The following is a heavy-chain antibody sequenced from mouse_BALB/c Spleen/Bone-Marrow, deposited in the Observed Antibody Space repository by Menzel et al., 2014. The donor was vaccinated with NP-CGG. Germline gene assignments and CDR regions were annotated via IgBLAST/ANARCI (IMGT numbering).Heavy chain of an antibody. CDR1: GYTFTDYY. D-gene: IGHD1-1*01. J-gene: IGHJ3*01. CDR3: ARGSYYGSSYWFAY. CDR2: VNPYNGGT. Sequence: VQLQQSGPELVKPGASVKMSCKASGYTFTDYYMDWVKQSHGESFEWIGRVNPYNGGTSYNQKFKGKATLTVDKSSSTAYMELNSLTSEDSAGYYCARGSYYGSSYWFAYWGQGTLVTVSA. V-gene: IGHV1-19*01.